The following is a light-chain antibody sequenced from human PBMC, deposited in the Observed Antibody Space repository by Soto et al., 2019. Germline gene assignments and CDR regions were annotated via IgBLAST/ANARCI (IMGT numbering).Light chain of an antibody. CDR3: QQRTVWQRT. CDR2: HAS. CDR1: QSVGSY. J-gene: IGKJ1*01. V-gene: IGKV3-11*01. Sequence: EVVLTQSPATLSLSPGESATLSCRASQSVGSYLAWYQQKPGQAPKLLIFHASKRATGIPARFSGSGSVTDFTLTISSLEPEDFAVYYCQQRTVWQRTFGQGTKVDIK.